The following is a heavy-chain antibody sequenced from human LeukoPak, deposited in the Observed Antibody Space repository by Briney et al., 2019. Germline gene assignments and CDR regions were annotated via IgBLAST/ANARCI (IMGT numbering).Heavy chain of an antibody. D-gene: IGHD6-13*01. CDR2: INSDGSST. V-gene: IGHV3-74*01. CDR3: ARRIAAAAAPYYFDY. J-gene: IGHJ4*02. Sequence: QPGRSLRLSCAASGFTFSSYWMHWVRQAPGKGLLWVSRINSDGSSTSYADSVKGRFTISRDNAKNTLYLQMNSLRAEDTAVYYCARRIAAAAAPYYFDYWGQGTLVTVSS. CDR1: GFTFSSYW.